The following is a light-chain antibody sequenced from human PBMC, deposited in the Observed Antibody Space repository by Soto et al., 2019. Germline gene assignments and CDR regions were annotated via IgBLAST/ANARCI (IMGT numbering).Light chain of an antibody. J-gene: IGKJ1*01. V-gene: IGKV1-39*01. Sequence: DIQMTQSPSSLSASVGDRVTITCRAHQNLSSYLNWYQQKPGKAPKLLIYAASSLQSGVPSTFCSSGSATDFTLSIIKLQPEDFANYCCYQSYSTFWAFGPGTKV. CDR1: QNLSSY. CDR2: AAS. CDR3: YQSYSTFWA.